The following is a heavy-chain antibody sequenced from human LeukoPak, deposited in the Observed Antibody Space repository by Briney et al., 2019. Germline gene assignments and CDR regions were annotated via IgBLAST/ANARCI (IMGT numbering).Heavy chain of an antibody. V-gene: IGHV4-59*12. D-gene: IGHD2-2*03. J-gene: IGHJ5*02. CDR3: ARLLRVGYCSTTTCNWFDP. CDR1: GGSISSYY. Sequence: PSETLSLTCTVSGGSISSYYWSWIRQPPGKGLEWIGYIYYSGSTNYKPSLKSRVTISVDTSKNQFSLKLSSVTAADTAVYYCARLLRVGYCSTTTCNWFDPWGQGTLVTVSS. CDR2: IYYSGST.